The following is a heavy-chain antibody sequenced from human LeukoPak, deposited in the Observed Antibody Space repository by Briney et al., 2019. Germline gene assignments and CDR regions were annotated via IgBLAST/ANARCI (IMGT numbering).Heavy chain of an antibody. CDR3: ARDGGGSFGY. Sequence: GGSLRLSCAASGFTFSSYSMNWVRQAPGKGLEWVSYISSSRTIMSYADSVKGRFTISRDNAKNSLYLQMNSLRAEDTAVYYCARDGGGSFGYWGQGTLVTVSS. J-gene: IGHJ4*02. CDR2: ISSSRTIM. CDR1: GFTFSSYS. D-gene: IGHD1-26*01. V-gene: IGHV3-48*04.